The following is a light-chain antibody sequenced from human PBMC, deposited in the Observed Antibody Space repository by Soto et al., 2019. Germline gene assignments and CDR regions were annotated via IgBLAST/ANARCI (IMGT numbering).Light chain of an antibody. V-gene: IGKV1-5*03. J-gene: IGKJ2*02. CDR3: QQYNSWWT. CDR2: KAS. CDR1: QSISSW. Sequence: DIQMTQSPSTLSASVGDRVTITCRASQSISSWLAWYQQKPGKAPKLLIYKASSLESGVPSRFSSSGSGTEFTLTISSLQPDDFATYYCQQYNSWWTFGQGTKLEIK.